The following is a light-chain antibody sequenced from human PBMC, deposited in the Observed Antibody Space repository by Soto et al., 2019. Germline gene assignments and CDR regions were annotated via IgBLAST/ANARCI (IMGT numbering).Light chain of an antibody. CDR3: SSYASSAPFYV. Sequence: QSALTQPASVSGSPGQSITLSCTGASTDVDGDDYVSWYQQHPGQAPKLMIYDVNNRPSGVSYRFSGSKSGDTASLTISGLQAEDDADYYCSSYASSAPFYVFGTGTKLTVL. CDR1: STDVDGDDY. CDR2: DVN. V-gene: IGLV2-14*03. J-gene: IGLJ1*01.